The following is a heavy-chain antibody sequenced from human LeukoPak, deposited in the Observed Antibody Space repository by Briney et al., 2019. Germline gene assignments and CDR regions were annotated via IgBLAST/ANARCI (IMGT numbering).Heavy chain of an antibody. CDR2: IWNDGSNK. V-gene: IGHV3-33*01. J-gene: IGHJ4*02. CDR1: GFTFSRYG. Sequence: GGSLRLSCAASGFTFSRYGMHWVRQAPGKGLEWLAVIWNDGSNKYYADSVKGRFTISRDNSKNTLYLQMNSLRAEDTAVYYCARDKGPYYFDYWGQGTLLTVSS. CDR3: ARDKGPYYFDY.